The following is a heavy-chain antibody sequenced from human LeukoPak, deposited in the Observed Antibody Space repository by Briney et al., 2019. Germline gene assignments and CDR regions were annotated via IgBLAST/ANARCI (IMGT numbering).Heavy chain of an antibody. CDR2: ISGSGGYT. CDR3: AKGTMVRGRAYYYFDY. J-gene: IGHJ4*02. CDR1: GFTFSSYA. D-gene: IGHD3-10*01. Sequence: GGSLRLSCAASGFTFSSYAMSWVRQAPGEGLEWVSTISGSGGYTYYADSVKGRFTISRDNSKNTLYLQMNSLRAEDTAVYYCAKGTMVRGRAYYYFDYRGQGTLVTVSS. V-gene: IGHV3-23*01.